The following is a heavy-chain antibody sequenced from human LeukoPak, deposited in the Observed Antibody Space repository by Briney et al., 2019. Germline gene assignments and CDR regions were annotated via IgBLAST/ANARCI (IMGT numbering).Heavy chain of an antibody. CDR2: VYPGVST. CDR3: ARLKFYDSTGYSPGHYMDL. J-gene: IGHJ6*03. V-gene: IGHV4-4*07. Sequence: PSETLSLTCTVSGGPIYSDYWGWIRQTAGKGLEWIGRVYPGVSTNYNPSLKSRVTMSVDKSKNQFALKRRGVTAEDQAGYYCARLKFYDSTGYSPGHYMDLWGKGTPVTVSS. CDR1: GGPIYSDY. D-gene: IGHD3-22*01.